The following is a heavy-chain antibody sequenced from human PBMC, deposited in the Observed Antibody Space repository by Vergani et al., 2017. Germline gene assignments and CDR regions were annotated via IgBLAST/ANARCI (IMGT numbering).Heavy chain of an antibody. CDR1: GGSFSGYY. CDR2: INHSGST. J-gene: IGHJ2*01. D-gene: IGHD3-16*02. Sequence: QVQLQQWGAGLLKPSETLSLTCAVYGGSFSGYYWSWIRQPPGKGLEWIGEINHSGSTNYNPSLKSRVTISVDTSNNQFSLTRGSVTAADTALYYCARGTRVITFGVVIVMGRSYWYFDLWGRGTLVTVSS. V-gene: IGHV4-34*01. CDR3: ARGTRVITFGVVIVMGRSYWYFDL.